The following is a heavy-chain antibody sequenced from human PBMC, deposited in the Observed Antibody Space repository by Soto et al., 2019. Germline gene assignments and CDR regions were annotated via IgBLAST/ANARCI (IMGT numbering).Heavy chain of an antibody. D-gene: IGHD2-15*01. V-gene: IGHV4-39*01. CDR3: ASEVSSTDGMDV. Sequence: SETLSLTCTVSGDSSVSSSSYYWGWIRQPPGKGLEWIGSIYYTGNTFYRPSFRSRLTVSVDTSKSQLSLKLRSVTAADTATYYCASEVSSTDGMDVWGQGTTVTVSS. J-gene: IGHJ6*02. CDR1: GDSSVSSSSYY. CDR2: IYYTGNT.